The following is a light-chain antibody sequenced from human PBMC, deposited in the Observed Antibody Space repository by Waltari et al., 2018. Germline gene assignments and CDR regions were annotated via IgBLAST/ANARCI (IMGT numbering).Light chain of an antibody. V-gene: IGLV2-18*02. Sequence: QSALTQPPSVSGAPGQSVTISCSGTRSDVGSDNRVSWFQPTPGTAPKLLIYAVNTRPAGGPGRFSGSKSGNTASLTISRLQTEDEADYYCNSYTTARTFVFGTGTKVTVL. J-gene: IGLJ1*01. CDR2: AVN. CDR3: NSYTTARTFV. CDR1: RSDVGSDNR.